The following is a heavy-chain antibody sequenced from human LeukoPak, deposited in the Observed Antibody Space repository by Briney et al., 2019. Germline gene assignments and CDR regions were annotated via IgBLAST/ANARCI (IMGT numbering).Heavy chain of an antibody. CDR3: ARDKRRRYCSGGSCYSYHY. CDR2: INPNSGGT. Sequence: GASVKVSCKASGYTFTGYYMHWVRQAPGQGLEWMGWINPNSGGTNYAQKFQGRVTMTRDTSISTAYMELSRLRSDDTAVYYCARDKRRRYCSGGSCYSYHYWGQGTLVTVSS. D-gene: IGHD2-15*01. J-gene: IGHJ4*02. V-gene: IGHV1-2*02. CDR1: GYTFTGYY.